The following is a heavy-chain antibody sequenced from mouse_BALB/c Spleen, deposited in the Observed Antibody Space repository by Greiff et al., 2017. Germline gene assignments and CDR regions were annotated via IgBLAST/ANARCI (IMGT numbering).Heavy chain of an antibody. J-gene: IGHJ1*01. V-gene: IGHV5-6-3*01. Sequence: EVKLVQSGGGLVQPGGSLKLSCEASGFTFSSYGMSWVRQTPDKRLELVATINSNGGSTYYPDSVKGRFTISRDNAKNTLYLQMSSLKSEDTAMYYCARERRLLRYFDVWGAGTTVTVSS. CDR1: GFTFSSYG. CDR3: ARERRLLRYFDV. D-gene: IGHD2-3*01. CDR2: INSNGGST.